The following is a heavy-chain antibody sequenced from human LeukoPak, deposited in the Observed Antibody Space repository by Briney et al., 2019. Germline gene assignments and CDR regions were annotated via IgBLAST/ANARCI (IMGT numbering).Heavy chain of an antibody. D-gene: IGHD2-15*01. CDR2: IRYDGSNK. V-gene: IGHV3-30*02. CDR1: GFTFRSYG. J-gene: IGHJ6*03. CDR3: AKISGVVAATPYYYYYYMDV. Sequence: PGGSLRLSCAASGFTFRSYGMHWVRQAPGKGLEWVAFIRYDGSNKYADSVKGRFTISRDNSKNTLYLQMNSLRAEDTAVYYCAKISGVVAATPYYYYYYMDVWGKGTTVTISS.